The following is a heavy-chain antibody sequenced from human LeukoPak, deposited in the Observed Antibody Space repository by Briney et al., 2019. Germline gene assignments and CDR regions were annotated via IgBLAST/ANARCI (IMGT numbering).Heavy chain of an antibody. CDR2: ISSDGSNK. V-gene: IGHV3-30*03. CDR1: GFTFSNCG. D-gene: IGHD6-13*01. CDR3: ARSSSWYGPPSYYFDY. Sequence: PGGSLRLSCVVSGFTFSNCGMHWVRQAPGKGLEWVAVISSDGSNKYYADSVKGRFTISRDSYKSTPYLHMNNLRAEDTAVYYCARSSSWYGPPSYYFDYWGQGTLVTVSS. J-gene: IGHJ4*02.